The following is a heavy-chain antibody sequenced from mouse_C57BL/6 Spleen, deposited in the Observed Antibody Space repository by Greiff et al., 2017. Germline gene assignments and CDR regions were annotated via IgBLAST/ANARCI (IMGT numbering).Heavy chain of an antibody. CDR1: GYTFTSYW. J-gene: IGHJ3*01. CDR2: IDPSDSYT. CDR3: ARYYSNFAY. V-gene: IGHV1-50*01. Sequence: VKLQESGAELVKPGASVKLSCKASGYTFTSYWMKWVKQRPGQGLEWIGEIDPSDSYTNYNQKFKGKATLTVDTSSSTAYMQLSSLTSEDSAVYYCARYYSNFAYWGQGTLVTVSA. D-gene: IGHD2-5*01.